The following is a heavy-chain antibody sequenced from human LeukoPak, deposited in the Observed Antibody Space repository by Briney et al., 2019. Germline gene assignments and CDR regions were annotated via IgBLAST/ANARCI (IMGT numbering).Heavy chain of an antibody. CDR2: IIPILGIA. D-gene: IGHD3-22*01. J-gene: IGHJ4*02. V-gene: IGHV1-69*04. CDR3: ARDYYDSSGYYSRPDY. Sequence: ASVKVSCKASGGTYSSYAISWVRQAPGQGLEWMGRIIPILGIANYAQKFQGRVTITADKSTSTAYMELSSLRSEDTAMYYCARDYYDSSGYYSRPDYWGQGTLVTVSS. CDR1: GGTYSSYA.